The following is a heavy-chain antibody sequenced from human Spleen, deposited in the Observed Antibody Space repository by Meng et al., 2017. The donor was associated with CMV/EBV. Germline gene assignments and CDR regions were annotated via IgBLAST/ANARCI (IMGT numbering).Heavy chain of an antibody. CDR2: ISADNGYT. CDR3: ARDPTDSSGWDEVSDY. CDR1: GYTFKNYG. J-gene: IGHJ4*02. V-gene: IGHV1-18*01. Sequence: ASVKVSCKTSGYTFKNYGIGWVRQAPGQGLEWMGWISADNGYTIYAEKLQDRVTMTTDTSTSTAQMELRSLTSDDTAVYYCARDPTDSSGWDEVSDYWGQGTLVTVSS. D-gene: IGHD6-19*01.